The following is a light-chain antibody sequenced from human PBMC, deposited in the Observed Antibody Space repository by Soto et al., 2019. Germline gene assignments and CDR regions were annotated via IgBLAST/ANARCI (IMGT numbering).Light chain of an antibody. CDR2: DAS. V-gene: IGKV3-20*01. CDR3: QQFSSYPRT. J-gene: IGKJ4*01. Sequence: VLTQSPATLSLSPGERASLSCRASQTVRNNYLAWYQQKPGQAPRLLIYDASSRATGIPDRFSGGGSGTDFALSIGILEPEDFAVYYCQQFSSYPRTVGGGTKVDSK. CDR1: QTVRNNY.